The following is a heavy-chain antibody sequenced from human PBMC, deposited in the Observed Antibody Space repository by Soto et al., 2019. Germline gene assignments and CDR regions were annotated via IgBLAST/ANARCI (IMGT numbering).Heavy chain of an antibody. D-gene: IGHD6-19*01. CDR1: GGSFSGYY. V-gene: IGHV4-34*01. CDR2: INHSGST. J-gene: IGHJ4*02. Sequence: SETLSLTCAVYGGSFSGYYWSWIRQPPGKGLEWIGEINHSGSTNYNPSLKSRVTISVDTSKNQFSLKLSSVTAADTAVYYCARVKGYSSGWYGSLYYFDYWGQGTLVTVSS. CDR3: ARVKGYSSGWYGSLYYFDY.